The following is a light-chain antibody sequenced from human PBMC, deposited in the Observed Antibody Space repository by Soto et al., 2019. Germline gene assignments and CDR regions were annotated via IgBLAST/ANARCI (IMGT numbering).Light chain of an antibody. CDR2: DVG. Sequence: QSVLTQPASVSGSPGQSITISCTGTSSDVGGYNRVSWFQQHPGKAPKPIIYDVGSRPSGASNRFSGSRSGNTASSLTISGLQAEDEADYYCGSYTSGRTYVFGTGTKVTVL. V-gene: IGLV2-14*01. CDR3: GSYTSGRTYV. J-gene: IGLJ1*01. CDR1: SSDVGGYNR.